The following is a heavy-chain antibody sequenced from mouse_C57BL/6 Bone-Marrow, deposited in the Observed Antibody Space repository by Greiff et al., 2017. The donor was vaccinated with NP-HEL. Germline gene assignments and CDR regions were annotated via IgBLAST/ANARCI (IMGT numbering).Heavy chain of an antibody. V-gene: IGHV1-42*01. CDR1: GYSFTGYY. D-gene: IGHD2-12*01. Sequence: EVKLVESGPELVKPGASVKISCKASGYSFTGYYMNWVKQSPEKSLEWIGEINPSTGGTTYNQKFKAKATLTVDKSSSTAYMQLKSLTSEDSAVYYCAREGYYTWFAYWGQGTLVTVSA. CDR2: INPSTGGT. CDR3: AREGYYTWFAY. J-gene: IGHJ3*01.